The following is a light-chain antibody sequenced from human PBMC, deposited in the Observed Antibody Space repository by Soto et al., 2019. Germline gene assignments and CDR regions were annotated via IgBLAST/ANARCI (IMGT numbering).Light chain of an antibody. CDR3: QQYGSSPPFT. CDR2: GAS. J-gene: IGKJ4*01. V-gene: IGKV3-20*01. CDR1: PSVSSSY. Sequence: EIVLTQSPGTLSLSPGERATPSCRASPSVSSSYLAGYTQKPGQATRLLIYGASSRATAIPDRFSGSGSGTVFTLTISRLEPEDFAVYYCQQYGSSPPFTFGGGTKVEIK.